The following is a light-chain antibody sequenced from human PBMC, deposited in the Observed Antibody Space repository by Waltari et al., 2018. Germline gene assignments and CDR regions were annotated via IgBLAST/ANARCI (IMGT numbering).Light chain of an antibody. CDR3: QQRSNWPLT. CDR2: GAS. J-gene: IGKJ4*01. CDR1: QSVSSY. V-gene: IGKV3-11*01. Sequence: EIVLTQSPDTLSLSPGDSATLSCRASQSVSSYLAWYQQKRGQAPRLLIYGASTRATGIPARFSGSGSGTDFTLTISTLEPEDFAVYYCQQRSNWPLTFGGGTKVEIK.